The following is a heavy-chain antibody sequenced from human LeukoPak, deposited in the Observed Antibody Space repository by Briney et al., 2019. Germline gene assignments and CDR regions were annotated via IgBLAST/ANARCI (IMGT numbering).Heavy chain of an antibody. V-gene: IGHV4-61*05. CDR3: ARGDSSGYYLPFDF. J-gene: IGHJ4*02. D-gene: IGHD3-22*01. CDR2: IYYSGST. Sequence: SETLSLTCTVSGGSISSSSYYWGWIRQPPGKGLEWIGYIYYSGSTNYNPSLKSRVTISVDTSKNQFSLKLSSVTAADTAVYYCARGDSSGYYLPFDFWGQGTLVTVSS. CDR1: GGSISSSSYY.